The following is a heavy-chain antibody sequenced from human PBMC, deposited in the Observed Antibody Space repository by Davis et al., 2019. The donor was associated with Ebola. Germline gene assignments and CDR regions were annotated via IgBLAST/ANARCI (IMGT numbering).Heavy chain of an antibody. CDR2: IYYSGST. CDR1: GGSISSYY. V-gene: IGHV4-59*08. Sequence: PGGSLRLSCTVSGGSISSYYWSWIRQPPGKGLEWIGYIYYSGSTNYNPSLKSRVTISVDTSKNQFSLKLSSVTAADTAVYYCARAVGDDFDYWGQGTLVTVSS. CDR3: ARAVGDDFDY. D-gene: IGHD2-21*02. J-gene: IGHJ4*02.